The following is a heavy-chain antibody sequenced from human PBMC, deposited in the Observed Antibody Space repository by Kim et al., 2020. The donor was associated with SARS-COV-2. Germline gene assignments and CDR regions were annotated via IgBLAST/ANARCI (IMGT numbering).Heavy chain of an antibody. CDR1: GGSFSGYY. Sequence: SETLSLTCAVYGGSFSGYYWSWIRQPPGKGLEWIGEINHSGSTNYNPSLKSRVTISVDTSKNQFSLKLSSVTAADTAVYYCARSQWLRSYYFDYWGQGTLVTVSS. D-gene: IGHD5-12*01. J-gene: IGHJ4*02. CDR2: INHSGST. CDR3: ARSQWLRSYYFDY. V-gene: IGHV4-34*01.